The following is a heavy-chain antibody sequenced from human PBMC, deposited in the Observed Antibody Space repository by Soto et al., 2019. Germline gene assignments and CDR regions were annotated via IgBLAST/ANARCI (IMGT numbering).Heavy chain of an antibody. CDR3: TSEEGGDALAF. V-gene: IGHV3-73*01. Sequence: EVQLVESGGGLVQPGGSLKLSCAASGFTFSGSAMHWVRQASGKGLEWVGRSRSKPNNYATAYAASVRGRFTITRDDSRTTAYLQMNSLKTEDTAVYFCTSEEGGDALAFWGQGTMVTVSS. D-gene: IGHD3-16*01. CDR1: GFTFSGSA. CDR2: SRSKPNNYAT. J-gene: IGHJ3*01.